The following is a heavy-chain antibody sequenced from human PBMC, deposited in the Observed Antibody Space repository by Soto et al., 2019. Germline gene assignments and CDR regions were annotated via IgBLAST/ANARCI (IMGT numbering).Heavy chain of an antibody. CDR3: AGDSRVHGATTFPFHRDV. Sequence: QVQLVQSGAEMKKPGASVKVSCKASGYTFSTYGISWVRQAPGQGLEWFGWISGYTSSANYAQKVRGRVTSSPETSTNPAYMELWSLRSDATAVYHCAGDSRVHGATTFPFHRDVWGKGNTCTVPS. CDR2: ISGYTSSA. D-gene: IGHD1-1*01. CDR1: GYTFSTYG. J-gene: IGHJ6*03. V-gene: IGHV1-18*01.